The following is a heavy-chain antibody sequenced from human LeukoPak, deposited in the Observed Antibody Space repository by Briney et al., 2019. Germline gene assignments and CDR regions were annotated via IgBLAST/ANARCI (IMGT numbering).Heavy chain of an antibody. CDR3: ARDRELGYSYGTYYYYGMDV. CDR1: GFTFSSYG. CDR2: IWYDRSNK. D-gene: IGHD5-18*01. Sequence: GGSLRLSCAASGFTFSSYGMHWVRQAPGKGLEWVAVIWYDRSNKYYADSVKGRFTISRDNSKNTLYLQMNSLRAEDTAVYYCARDRELGYSYGTYYYYGMDVWGQGTTVTVSS. V-gene: IGHV3-33*01. J-gene: IGHJ6*02.